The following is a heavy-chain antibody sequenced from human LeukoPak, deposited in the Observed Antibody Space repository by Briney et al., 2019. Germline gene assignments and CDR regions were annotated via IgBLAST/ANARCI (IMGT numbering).Heavy chain of an antibody. D-gene: IGHD3-16*01. CDR1: GLTFSSYS. CDR3: ARDKDALGALGY. Sequence: PGGSLRLSCAASGLTFSSYSMNWVRQAPEKGLEWVSYISGSSTTLYYADSVKGRFTISRDNAKNSLYLQIISLREEDTAVYYCARDKDALGALGYWGQGTLVTVSS. V-gene: IGHV3-48*02. CDR2: ISGSSTTL. J-gene: IGHJ4*02.